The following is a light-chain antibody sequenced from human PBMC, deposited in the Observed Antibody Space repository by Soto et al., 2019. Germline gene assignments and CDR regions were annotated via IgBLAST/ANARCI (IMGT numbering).Light chain of an antibody. CDR1: SSDFGNYNL. CDR3: CSFTSSNTHV. CDR2: EVN. Sequence: QSALTQPASVSGSPGQSITISCPGTSSDFGNYNLVSWYQQHPGKVPKLILFEVNKRPSGVSGRFSGSKSGNTASLTISGLQAEDEADYYCCSFTSSNTHVFGTGTKVTVL. J-gene: IGLJ1*01. V-gene: IGLV2-23*02.